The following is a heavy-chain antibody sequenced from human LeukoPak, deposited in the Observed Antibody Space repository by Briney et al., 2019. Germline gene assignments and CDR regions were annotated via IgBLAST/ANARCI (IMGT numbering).Heavy chain of an antibody. V-gene: IGHV4-39*07. CDR2: IYYSGTT. CDR3: ARGYCSGGNCYGNPDNWFDP. CDR1: GGSISTSNYY. J-gene: IGHJ5*02. D-gene: IGHD2-15*01. Sequence: SETLSLTCTVSGGSISTSNYYWGWIRQPPGRWLEWIGNIYYSGTTYYNPSLKSRVTISVDTSKNKFSLKLSSVTAADTAVYYCARGYCSGGNCYGNPDNWFDPWGQGTLLTVSS.